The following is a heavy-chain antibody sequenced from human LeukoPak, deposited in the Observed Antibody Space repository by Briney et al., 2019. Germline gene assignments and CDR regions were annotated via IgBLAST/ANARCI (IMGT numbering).Heavy chain of an antibody. Sequence: PSETLSLTCTVSGGSISSSSYYWGWIRQLPGRGLEWIGSIYYSGSTYYNPSLKSRVTISVDTSKNQFSLKLSSVTAADTAVYYCARGEREYSYGYLQWFDPWGQGTLVTVSS. D-gene: IGHD5-18*01. J-gene: IGHJ5*02. CDR1: GGSISSSSYY. CDR3: ARGEREYSYGYLQWFDP. CDR2: IYYSGST. V-gene: IGHV4-39*07.